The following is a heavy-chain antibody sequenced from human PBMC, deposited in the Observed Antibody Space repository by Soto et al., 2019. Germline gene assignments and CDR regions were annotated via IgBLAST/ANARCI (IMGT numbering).Heavy chain of an antibody. V-gene: IGHV3-9*01. CDR2: ISWNSGSI. CDR3: AKSITMVRGVLPTAAFGI. D-gene: IGHD3-10*01. Sequence: PGGSLRLSCAASGFTFDDYAMHWVRQAPGKGLEWVSGISWNSGSIGYADSVKGRFTISRDNAKNSLYLQMNSLRAEDTALYYCAKSITMVRGVLPTAAFGIWGQGTMVTVSS. J-gene: IGHJ3*02. CDR1: GFTFDDYA.